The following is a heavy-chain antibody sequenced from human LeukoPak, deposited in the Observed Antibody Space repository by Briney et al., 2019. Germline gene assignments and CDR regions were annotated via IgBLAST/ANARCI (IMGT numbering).Heavy chain of an antibody. CDR2: IYPGDSDT. CDR1: GYSFTSYW. V-gene: IGHV5-51*01. CDR3: ARQAFAPVVGGSYFGEIDY. J-gene: IGHJ4*02. Sequence: GESLKISCKGSGYSFTSYWIGWVRQMPGKGLEWMGIIYPGDSDTRYSPSFQGQVTISADKSISTAYLQWSSLKASDTAMYYCARQAFAPVVGGSYFGEIDYWGQGTLVTVSS. D-gene: IGHD1-26*01.